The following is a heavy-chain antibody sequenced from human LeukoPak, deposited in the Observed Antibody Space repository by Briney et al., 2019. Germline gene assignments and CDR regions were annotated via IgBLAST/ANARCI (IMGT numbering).Heavy chain of an antibody. CDR1: GGTFSSYA. CDR3: ATDLHYFGSGSHIGAY. J-gene: IGHJ4*02. CDR2: IIPIFGTA. D-gene: IGHD3-10*01. V-gene: IGHV1-69*06. Sequence: ASVKVSCKASGGTFSSYAISWVRQAPGQGLEWMGGIIPIFGTANYAQKFQGRVTMTEDTSTDTAYMELSSLRSEDTAVYYCATDLHYFGSGSHIGAYWGQGTLVTVSS.